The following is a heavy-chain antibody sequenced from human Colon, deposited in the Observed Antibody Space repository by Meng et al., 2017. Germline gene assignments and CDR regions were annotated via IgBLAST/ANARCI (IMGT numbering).Heavy chain of an antibody. D-gene: IGHD3-10*01. CDR2: IYHIGST. CDR3: ARENDSGNSYDH. Sequence: QVQLQEPGPGLVKPSGTLSLTCAVSGTSISRSNWWTWVRQAPGKGLEWIGEIYHIGSTNYNPSLKSRVTILVDESKNEFSLKLTSVTAADTAVYYCARENDSGNSYDHWGRGTLVTVSS. J-gene: IGHJ4*02. CDR1: GTSISRSNW. V-gene: IGHV4-4*02.